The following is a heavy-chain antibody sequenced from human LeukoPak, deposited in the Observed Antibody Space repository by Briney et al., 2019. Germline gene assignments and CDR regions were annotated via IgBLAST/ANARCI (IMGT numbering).Heavy chain of an antibody. CDR2: INPNSGGT. Sequence: ASVKVSCKASGYTFTAYSMHWVRQAPGQGLEWMGWINPNSGGTNYAQKFQGRVTMTRDTSITTAYMELSRLRSDDAAVYYCARDLDYYGSGSFFNIWGQGTMVTVTS. J-gene: IGHJ3*02. V-gene: IGHV1-2*02. CDR3: ARDLDYYGSGSFFNI. CDR1: GYTFTAYS. D-gene: IGHD3-10*01.